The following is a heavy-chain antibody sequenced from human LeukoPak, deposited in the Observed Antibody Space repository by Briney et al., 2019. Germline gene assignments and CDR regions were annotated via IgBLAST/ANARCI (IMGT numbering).Heavy chain of an antibody. CDR2: INHSGST. J-gene: IGHJ4*02. CDR1: GGSFSGYC. CDR3: ARGMTNYYDSSGYYPFRY. Sequence: SETLSLTCAVYGGSFSGYCWSWIRQPPGKGLEWIGEINHSGSTNYNPSLKSRVTISVDTSKNQFSLKLSSVTAADTAVYYCARGMTNYYDSSGYYPFRYWGQGTLVTVSS. D-gene: IGHD3-22*01. V-gene: IGHV4-34*01.